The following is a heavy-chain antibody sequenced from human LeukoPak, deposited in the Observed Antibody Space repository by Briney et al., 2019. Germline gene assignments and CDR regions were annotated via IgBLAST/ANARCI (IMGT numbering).Heavy chain of an antibody. V-gene: IGHV4-39*01. D-gene: IGHD1/OR15-1a*01. J-gene: IGHJ4*02. Sequence: SETLCLTCTVSGGALSSSSNYWGWIRQPPGKGLEWIGTINYSGSTYYNPSLKSRVTISVDTSKSQVPLNLSSVTATDTAVYYCARRGNRGRSFDYWGQGTLGTVSS. CDR3: ARRGNRGRSFDY. CDR2: INYSGST. CDR1: GGALSSSSNY.